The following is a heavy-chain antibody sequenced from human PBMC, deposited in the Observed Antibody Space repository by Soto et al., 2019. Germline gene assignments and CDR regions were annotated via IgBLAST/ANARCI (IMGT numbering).Heavy chain of an antibody. V-gene: IGHV4-30-2*01. CDR3: ARAFGFWSGYPPEYCYYGMDV. J-gene: IGHJ6*02. Sequence: PSETLSLTCAVSGGSISSGGYSWSWIRQPPGKGLEWIGYIYHSGSTYYNPSLKSRVTISVDRSKNQFSLKLSSVTAADTAVYYCARAFGFWSGYPPEYCYYGMDVWGQGTTVTVSS. D-gene: IGHD3-3*01. CDR2: IYHSGST. CDR1: GGSISSGGYS.